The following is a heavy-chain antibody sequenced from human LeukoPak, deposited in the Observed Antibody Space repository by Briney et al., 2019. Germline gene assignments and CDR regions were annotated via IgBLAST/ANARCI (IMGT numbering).Heavy chain of an antibody. Sequence: SETLSLTCTVSGGSISSGGYYWSWNRQHPGKGLEWIGYIYYSGSTYYNPSLKSRVTISVDTSKNQFSLKLSSVTAADTAVYYCASGGDYYYGMDVWGQGTTVTVSS. J-gene: IGHJ6*02. CDR1: GGSISSGGYY. V-gene: IGHV4-31*03. CDR3: ASGGDYYYGMDV. CDR2: IYYSGST.